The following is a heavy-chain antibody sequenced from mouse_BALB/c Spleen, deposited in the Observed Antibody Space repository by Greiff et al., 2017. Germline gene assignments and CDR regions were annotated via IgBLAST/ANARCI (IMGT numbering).Heavy chain of an antibody. D-gene: IGHD2-1*01. CDR1: GDPITSGY. CDR3: ASGGNYWCAY. V-gene: IGHV3-8*02. CDR2: ISYSGST. Sequence: VQLKESGPSLVKPSQTLSPTFSVTGDPITSGYWNWVRKFPGNKLEYMGYISYSGSTYYKPSLKSRISITRDTSKNQYYLQLNYVTTEDTATYYCASGGNYWCAYGGKGTLVTVSA. J-gene: IGHJ3*01.